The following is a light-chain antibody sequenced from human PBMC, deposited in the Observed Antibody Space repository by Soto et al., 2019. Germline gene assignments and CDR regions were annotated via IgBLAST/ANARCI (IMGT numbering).Light chain of an antibody. CDR1: QSVSSTY. CDR2: GAS. CDR3: QQYNSWLWT. V-gene: IGKV3-15*01. Sequence: EIMLTQSPGTLSLSPGERATLSCRASQSVSSTYLAWYQQKPGQAPRLLIYGASTRATGIPARFSGSGSGTEFTLIISSLQSEDSAVYYCQQYNSWLWTFGQGSKV. J-gene: IGKJ1*01.